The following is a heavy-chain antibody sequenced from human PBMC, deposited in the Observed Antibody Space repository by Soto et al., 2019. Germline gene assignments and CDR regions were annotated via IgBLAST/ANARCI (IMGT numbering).Heavy chain of an antibody. V-gene: IGHV4-39*01. J-gene: IGHJ6*03. Sequence: SETLSLTCTVSGGSISSSSYYWGWIRQPPGKGLEWIGSIYYSGSTYYNPSLKSRVTISVDTSKNQFSLRLSSVTAADTAVYYCARQPLPYYYMDVWGKGTTVTVSS. CDR1: GGSISSSSYY. CDR3: ARQPLPYYYMDV. CDR2: IYYSGST.